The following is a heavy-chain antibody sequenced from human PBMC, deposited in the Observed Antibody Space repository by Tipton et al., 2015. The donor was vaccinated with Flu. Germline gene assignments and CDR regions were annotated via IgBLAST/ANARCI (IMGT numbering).Heavy chain of an antibody. CDR3: ARDPGIVVAGRHFDS. Sequence: GLVKPSQTLSLTCAISGDSVSSNSAGWNWVRQSPSRGLEWLGRTYYTSKFYNDYAVSMKSRITINPDTSKNQFSLQLNSVTPEDTAVYYCARDPGIVVAGRHFDSWGQGTLVTVSS. J-gene: IGHJ4*02. D-gene: IGHD6-19*01. CDR2: TYYTSKFYN. V-gene: IGHV6-1*01. CDR1: GDSVSSNSAG.